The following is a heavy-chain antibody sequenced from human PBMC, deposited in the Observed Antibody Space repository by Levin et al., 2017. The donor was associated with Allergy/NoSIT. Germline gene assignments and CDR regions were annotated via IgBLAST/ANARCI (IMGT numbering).Heavy chain of an antibody. J-gene: IGHJ4*02. D-gene: IGHD2-15*01. CDR2: IYYSGST. V-gene: IGHV4-59*01. CDR1: GGSISSYY. Sequence: SQTLSLTCTVSGGSISSYYWSWIRQPPGKGLEWIGYIYYSGSTNYNPSLKSRVTISVDTSKNQFSLTLSSVTAADTAVYSCATIGGYCRGGSCDYWGQGTLVTVSS. CDR3: ATIGGYCRGGSCDY.